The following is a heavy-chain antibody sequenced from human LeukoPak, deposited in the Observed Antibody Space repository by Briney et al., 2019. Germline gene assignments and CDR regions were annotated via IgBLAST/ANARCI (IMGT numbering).Heavy chain of an antibody. CDR1: GGSFSGDY. V-gene: IGHV4-59*10. J-gene: IGHJ4*02. D-gene: IGHD3/OR15-3a*01. Sequence: ASETLSRTCAVYGGSFSGDYWSWIRQPAGKGLEWIGRIYTSGSTNYNPSLKSRVTMSVDTSKNQFSLKLSSVTAADTAVYYCARNHPGWTIDYWGQGTLVTVSS. CDR2: IYTSGST. CDR3: ARNHPGWTIDY.